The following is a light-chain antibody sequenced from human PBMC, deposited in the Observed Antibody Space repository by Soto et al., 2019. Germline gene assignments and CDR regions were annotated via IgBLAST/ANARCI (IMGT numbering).Light chain of an antibody. CDR1: QSVSSTY. CDR2: DAS. V-gene: IGKV3-20*01. CDR3: QLYGSSPGLFT. J-gene: IGKJ3*01. Sequence: EIVLTQSPGTLSLSPGDRATLSCRASQSVSSTYLAWYQQKPGQAPRLLIYDASSRATGIPDRFSGSGSGTDFTLTISRLEPEDFAVYYCQLYGSSPGLFTFGPGTKVDIK.